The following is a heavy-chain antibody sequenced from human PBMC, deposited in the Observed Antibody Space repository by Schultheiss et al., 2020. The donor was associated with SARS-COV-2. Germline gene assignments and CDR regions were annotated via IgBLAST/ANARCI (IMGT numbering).Heavy chain of an antibody. CDR1: GFTFSDYY. CDR2: ISGSGGST. CDR3: ARGVGGWYGGYYFDY. D-gene: IGHD6-19*01. V-gene: IGHV3-23*01. Sequence: GGSLRLSCAASGFTFSDYYMSWIRQAPGKGLEWVSAISGSGGSTYYADSVKGRFTISRDNSKNTLYLQMNSLRAEDTAVYYCARGVGGWYGGYYFDYWGQGTLVTVSS. J-gene: IGHJ4*02.